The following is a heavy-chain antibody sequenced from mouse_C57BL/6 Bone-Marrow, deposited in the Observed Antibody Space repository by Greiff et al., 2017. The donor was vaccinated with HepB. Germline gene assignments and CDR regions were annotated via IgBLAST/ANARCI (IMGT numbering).Heavy chain of an antibody. V-gene: IGHV1-81*01. D-gene: IGHD2-1*01. CDR2: IYPRSGNT. J-gene: IGHJ2*01. CDR3: ARSVYYGNYVDY. CDR1: GYTFTSYG. Sequence: QVHVKQSGAELARPGASVKLSCKASGYTFTSYGISWVKQRTGQGLEWIGEIYPRSGNTYYNEKFKGKATLTADKSSSTAYMELRSLTSEDSAVYFCARSVYYGNYVDYWGQGTTLTVSS.